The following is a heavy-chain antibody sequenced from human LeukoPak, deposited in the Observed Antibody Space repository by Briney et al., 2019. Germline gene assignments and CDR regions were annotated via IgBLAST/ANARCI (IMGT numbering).Heavy chain of an antibody. CDR1: GGSISSYY. V-gene: IGHV4-59*01. CDR3: ARQDAVYGDYEGGADAFDI. D-gene: IGHD4-17*01. CDR2: IYYSGST. J-gene: IGHJ3*02. Sequence: SETLSLTFTVSGGSISSYYWSWIRQPPGKGLEWIGYIYYSGSTNYNPSLKSRVTISVDTSKNQFSLKLSSVTAADTAVYYCARQDAVYGDYEGGADAFDIWGQGTMVAVSS.